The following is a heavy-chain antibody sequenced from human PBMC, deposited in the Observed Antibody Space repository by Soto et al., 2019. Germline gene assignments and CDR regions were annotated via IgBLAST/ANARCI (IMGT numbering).Heavy chain of an antibody. CDR2: IRSKAYGGTT. D-gene: IGHD5-18*01. J-gene: IGHJ4*02. CDR1: GFTFGDYA. CDR3: TRELQLWLYYFDY. V-gene: IGHV3-49*03. Sequence: GGSLRLSCTASGFTFGDYAMSWFRQAPGKGLEWVGFIRSKAYGGTTEYAASVKGRFTISRDDSKSIAYLQMNSLKTEDTAVYYCTRELQLWLYYFDYWGQGTLVTVSS.